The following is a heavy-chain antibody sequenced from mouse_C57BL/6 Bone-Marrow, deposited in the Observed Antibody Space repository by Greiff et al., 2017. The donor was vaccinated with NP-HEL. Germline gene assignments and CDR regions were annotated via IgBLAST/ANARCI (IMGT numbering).Heavy chain of an antibody. J-gene: IGHJ2*01. D-gene: IGHD1-1*01. V-gene: IGHV3-6*01. Sequence: EVKLMESGPGLVKPSQSLSLTCSVTGYSITSGYYWNWIRQFPGNKLEWMGYISYDGSNNYNPSLKNRISITRDTSKNQFFLKLNSVTTEDTATYYCARGGFYYYGPFDYWGQGTTLTVSS. CDR3: ARGGFYYYGPFDY. CDR1: GYSITSGYY. CDR2: ISYDGSN.